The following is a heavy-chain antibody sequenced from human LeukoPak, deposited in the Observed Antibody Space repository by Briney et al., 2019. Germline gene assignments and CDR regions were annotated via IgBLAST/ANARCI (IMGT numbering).Heavy chain of an antibody. V-gene: IGHV1-8*01. Sequence: GASVKVSCKASGYTFTSYDINWVRQATGQGLEWMGWMNPNSGNTGYAQKFQGRVTMTRNTSISTAYMELSSLRSEDTAVYYCARGYCSSTSCYIPWFDPWGQGTLVTVSS. CDR1: GYTFTSYD. CDR3: ARGYCSSTSCYIPWFDP. CDR2: MNPNSGNT. J-gene: IGHJ5*02. D-gene: IGHD2-2*02.